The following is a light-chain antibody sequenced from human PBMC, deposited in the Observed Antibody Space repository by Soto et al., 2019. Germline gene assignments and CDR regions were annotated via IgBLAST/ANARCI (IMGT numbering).Light chain of an antibody. CDR3: QQDNSLPWT. CDR2: GAS. Sequence: EIVMTQSPATLSVSPGERATLSCRASQRVGINLAWYQEKPGQAPRLLIYGASTRATGIPARFSGSGSGTEFTLNISSRQSEDLEVYHCQQDNSLPWTFGQGTKVEIK. CDR1: QRVGIN. J-gene: IGKJ1*01. V-gene: IGKV3-15*01.